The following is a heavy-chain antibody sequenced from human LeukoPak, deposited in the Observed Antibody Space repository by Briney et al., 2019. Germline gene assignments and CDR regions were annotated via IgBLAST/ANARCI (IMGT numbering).Heavy chain of an antibody. CDR1: AYSISSGYY. J-gene: IGHJ3*02. Sequence: SETLSLTCTVSAYSISSGYYWGWIRQPPGKGLEWIGSIYYSGSTYYNPSLKSRVTISVDTSKNQFSLKLSSVTAADTAVYYCARHKYSSGWPPEGAFDIWGQGTMVTVSS. D-gene: IGHD6-19*01. CDR3: ARHKYSSGWPPEGAFDI. V-gene: IGHV4-38-2*02. CDR2: IYYSGST.